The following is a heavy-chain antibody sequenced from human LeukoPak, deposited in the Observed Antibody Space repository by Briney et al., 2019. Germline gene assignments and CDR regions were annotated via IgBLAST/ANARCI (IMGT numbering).Heavy chain of an antibody. V-gene: IGHV4-39*01. J-gene: IGHJ4*02. CDR2: IYYSGST. Sequence: PSETLSLTCTVSGVSISSSSYYWAWIRQPPGKGLEWIGSIYYSGSTYYNPSLKSRVTISIDRSKNQFSLKLSSVTAADMAVYYCAGPSGYCSGSSCYRSWGQGTLVTVSS. D-gene: IGHD2-15*01. CDR3: AGPSGYCSGSSCYRS. CDR1: GVSISSSSYY.